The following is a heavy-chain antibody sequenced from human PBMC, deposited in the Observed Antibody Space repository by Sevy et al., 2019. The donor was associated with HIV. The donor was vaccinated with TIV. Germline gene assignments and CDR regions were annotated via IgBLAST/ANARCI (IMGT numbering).Heavy chain of an antibody. D-gene: IGHD3-22*01. CDR1: GFTFSNYE. CDR2: ITCSGSSI. CDR3: ARNGGAYDTGFDP. J-gene: IGHJ5*02. V-gene: IGHV3-48*03. Sequence: GESLKISCAASGFTFSNYEMNWVRQAPGKGLEWVSHITCSGSSIYYADSVKGRFTNSRDNAKHSLYLQMNSLRVEDTAVYYCARNGGAYDTGFDPWGQGPLVTVSS.